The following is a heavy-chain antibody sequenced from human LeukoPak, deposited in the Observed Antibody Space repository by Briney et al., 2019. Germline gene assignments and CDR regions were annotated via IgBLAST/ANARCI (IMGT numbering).Heavy chain of an antibody. CDR3: ARSMTRSGSYYESHYYYYYMDA. V-gene: IGHV1-69*05. Sequence: RASVKVSCKASGGTFSSYAISWVRQAPGQGLEWMGGIIPIFGTANYAQKFQGRVTITTDESTSTAYMELSSLRSEDTAVYYCARSMTRSGSYYESHYYYYYMDAWGKGTTVTVSS. CDR1: GGTFSSYA. CDR2: IIPIFGTA. J-gene: IGHJ6*03. D-gene: IGHD1-26*01.